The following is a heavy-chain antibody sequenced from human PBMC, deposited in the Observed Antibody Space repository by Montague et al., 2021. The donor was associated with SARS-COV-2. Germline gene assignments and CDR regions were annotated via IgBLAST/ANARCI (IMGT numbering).Heavy chain of an antibody. CDR1: GFTFSSYS. CDR2: ISSSSSYI. J-gene: IGHJ3*02. V-gene: IGHV3-21*01. D-gene: IGHD3-16*02. CDR3: ARDWRLRMVELSLYGNNAFDI. Sequence: SLRLSCAASGFTFSSYSMNWVRQAPGKGLVWVSSISSSSSYIYYVDSVKGRFTISRDNAKNSLYLQMNSLRAEDTAVYYCARDWRLRMVELSLYGNNAFDIWGQGTMVTVSS.